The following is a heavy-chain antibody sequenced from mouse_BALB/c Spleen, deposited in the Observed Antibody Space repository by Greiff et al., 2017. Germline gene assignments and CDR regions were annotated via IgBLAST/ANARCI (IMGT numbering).Heavy chain of an antibody. V-gene: IGHV14-3*02. CDR1: GFNIKDTY. CDR2: IDPANGNT. D-gene: IGHD2-1*01. Sequence: EVQLQQSGAELVKPGASVKLSCTASGFNIKDTYMHWVKQRPEQGLEWIGRIDPANGNTKYDPKFQGKATITADTSSNTAYLQLSSLTSEDTAVYYCARGSLYGNYDAMDYWGQGTSVTVSS. J-gene: IGHJ4*01. CDR3: ARGSLYGNYDAMDY.